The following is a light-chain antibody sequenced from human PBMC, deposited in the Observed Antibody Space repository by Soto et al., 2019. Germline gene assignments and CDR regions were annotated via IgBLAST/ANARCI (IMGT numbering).Light chain of an antibody. J-gene: IGLJ3*02. CDR1: SSNIGAGYD. CDR2: TNS. V-gene: IGLV1-40*01. CDR3: QSYDSSLSALV. Sequence: QSVLTQPPSVSGAPGQGVTISCAGTSSNIGAGYDVHWYQQVPGTAPKLLIYTNSNRPSGVPDRFSGSKSGTSASLAITGLQAGDEADYYCQSYDSSLSALVFGGGTKLTVL.